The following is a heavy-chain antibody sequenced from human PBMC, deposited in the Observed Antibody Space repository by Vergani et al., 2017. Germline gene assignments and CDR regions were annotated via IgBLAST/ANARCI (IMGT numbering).Heavy chain of an antibody. D-gene: IGHD2-15*01. CDR1: GESIRSGSHY. CDR3: ARSRPYCTSGSCPAI. V-gene: IGHV4-61*02. J-gene: IGHJ4*02. Sequence: QVKLQESGPGLLKPSQTLSLTCTVSGESIRSGSHYWSWIRQPAGKGPEWIGHIHTGGSTDLNPSFKSRVPLSVDTSKSQFSLKLNSVTVADTAVYYCARSRPYCTSGSCPAIWGEGTLVTVSS. CDR2: IHTGGST.